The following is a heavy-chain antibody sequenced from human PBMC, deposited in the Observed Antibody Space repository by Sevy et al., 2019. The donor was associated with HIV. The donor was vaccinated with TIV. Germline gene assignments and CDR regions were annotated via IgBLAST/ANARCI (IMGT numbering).Heavy chain of an antibody. CDR2: ISYDGSTK. J-gene: IGHJ4*02. CDR1: GFTFSSYA. CDR3: ARDWRRITMIVVVIAD. D-gene: IGHD3-22*01. V-gene: IGHV3-30-3*01. Sequence: GGSLRLSCAASGFTFSSYAMHWVRQAPGKGLEWVAVISYDGSTKYYADSVKGRFTISRDNSKNTLYLQMNSLRAEDTTVYYCARDWRRITMIVVVIADWGQGTLVTVSS.